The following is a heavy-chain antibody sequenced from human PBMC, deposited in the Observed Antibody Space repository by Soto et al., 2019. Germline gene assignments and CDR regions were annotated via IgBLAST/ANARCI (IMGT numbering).Heavy chain of an antibody. Sequence: SETLSLTCTVSSGSISSTIYSWDWIRQPPGKGLEWIGSIFYSGSTNYNPSLKSRVTISVDTSKNQFSLNLYSVTAADTAVYYCARYKSNYYYGMDVWGQGTTVTVS. CDR3: ARYKSNYYYGMDV. V-gene: IGHV4-39*07. D-gene: IGHD1-20*01. CDR1: SGSISSTIYS. J-gene: IGHJ6*02. CDR2: IFYSGST.